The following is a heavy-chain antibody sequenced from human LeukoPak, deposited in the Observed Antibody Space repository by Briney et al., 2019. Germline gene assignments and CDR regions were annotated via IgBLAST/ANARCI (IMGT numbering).Heavy chain of an antibody. V-gene: IGHV3-64D*09. CDR3: VKDLIGTYSFEY. Sequence: GGSLRLSCAASGITVGNNYFSWVRQAPGKGLEYVSSISNNGGYTFYAESVKGRFTISRDNSKNTLYLQMSSLRAEDTALYYCVKDLIGTYSFEYWGQGTLVTVSS. J-gene: IGHJ4*02. D-gene: IGHD1-26*01. CDR1: GITVGNNY. CDR2: ISNNGGYT.